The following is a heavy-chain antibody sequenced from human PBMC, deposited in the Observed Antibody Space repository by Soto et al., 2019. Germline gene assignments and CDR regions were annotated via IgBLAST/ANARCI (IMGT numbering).Heavy chain of an antibody. V-gene: IGHV4-59*01. CDR3: ARGEYDILTGYPYYYGMDV. Sequence: TSETLSLTFTASGGSISSYYWIWIRQPPGKGLEWIGYIYYSGSTNYNPSLKSRVTISVDTSKNQFSLKLSSVTAADTAVYYCARGEYDILTGYPYYYGMDVWGQGTTVT. CDR1: GGSISSYY. D-gene: IGHD3-9*01. CDR2: IYYSGST. J-gene: IGHJ6*02.